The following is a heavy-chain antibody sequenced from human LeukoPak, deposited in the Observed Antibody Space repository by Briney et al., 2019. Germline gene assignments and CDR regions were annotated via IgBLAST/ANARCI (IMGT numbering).Heavy chain of an antibody. Sequence: PGGSLRLSCAASGFTFSNYGMHWVRQAPGKGLEWVAVTWNGGNDKYNADSVKGRFTISRDDSKKTMYLRMNSLRAEDTAVYYCARDRGVRGDIIMEYFDYWGQGTLVTVSS. J-gene: IGHJ4*02. D-gene: IGHD3-10*01. V-gene: IGHV3-33*01. CDR1: GFTFSNYG. CDR3: ARDRGVRGDIIMEYFDY. CDR2: TWNGGNDK.